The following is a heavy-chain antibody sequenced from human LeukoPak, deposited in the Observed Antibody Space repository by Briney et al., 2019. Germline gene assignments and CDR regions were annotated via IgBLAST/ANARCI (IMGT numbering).Heavy chain of an antibody. CDR2: ISGSGGST. CDR1: GFTFSSYA. CDR3: AKDRPNFHENSGHYYRRDGDS. D-gene: IGHD3-22*01. V-gene: IGHV3-23*01. Sequence: GGSLRLSCAASGFTFSSYAMSWVRQAPGKGLEWVSGISGSGGSTHYADSVKGRFTISRDNSRNTLYLQMNSLRAEDTAVYYCAKDRPNFHENSGHYYRRDGDSWGQGTLVTVSS. J-gene: IGHJ5*01.